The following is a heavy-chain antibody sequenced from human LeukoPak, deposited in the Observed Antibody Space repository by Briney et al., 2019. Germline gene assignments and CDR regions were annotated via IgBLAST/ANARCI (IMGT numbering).Heavy chain of an antibody. V-gene: IGHV1-8*01. D-gene: IGHD6-13*01. Sequence: VSVKVSRKASGYSFTSYDINWVRQATGQGLEWMGWMNPNSGNTGSAQKFQGRVTMTRNTSISTAYMELSNLRSEDTAVYYCARRVAAGGTCMGYWGQGTLVTVSS. CDR1: GYSFTSYD. J-gene: IGHJ4*02. CDR3: ARRVAAGGTCMGY. CDR2: MNPNSGNT.